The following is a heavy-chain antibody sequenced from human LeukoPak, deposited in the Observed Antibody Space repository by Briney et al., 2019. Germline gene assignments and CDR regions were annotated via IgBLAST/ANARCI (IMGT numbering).Heavy chain of an antibody. CDR3: AKEKNDYSDYAYMDV. CDR1: GFTFSNYG. CDR2: IRYDGSNK. V-gene: IGHV3-30*02. J-gene: IGHJ6*03. Sequence: PGGSLTLSCAASGFTFSNYGMHWVRQAPGKGLEWVAFIRYDGSNKYCADSVKGRFTVSRDNNKNTLYLQMNSLRAEDTAAYYCAKEKNDYSDYAYMDVWGKGTTVTVSS. D-gene: IGHD4-11*01.